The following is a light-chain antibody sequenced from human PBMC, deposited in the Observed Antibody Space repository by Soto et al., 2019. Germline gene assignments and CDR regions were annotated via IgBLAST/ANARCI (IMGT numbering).Light chain of an antibody. Sequence: EIVLTQSPATLSLSPGERATLSCRASQSVSSYLAWYQQKPGQAPRLLIYDASNRATGIPARFSGSGSGTDFTLTISSLEPEDFAVYYCQQYGNSPLTFAGGTKVEIK. CDR3: QQYGNSPLT. CDR2: DAS. CDR1: QSVSSY. V-gene: IGKV3-11*01. J-gene: IGKJ4*01.